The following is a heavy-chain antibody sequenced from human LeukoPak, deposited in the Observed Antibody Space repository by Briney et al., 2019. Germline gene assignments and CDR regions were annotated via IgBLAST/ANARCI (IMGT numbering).Heavy chain of an antibody. J-gene: IGHJ6*03. CDR1: GYTFTGYY. CDR2: INPYTGDT. CDR3: ARGPLVYYYYYMDL. D-gene: IGHD2-8*02. Sequence: GASVKVSCKASGYTFTGYYMHWVRQAPGQGLEWMGWINPYTGDTNYAQKFQGRVTMTRATSINTTYMELSGLTFDDTAVYYCARGPLVYYYYYMDLWGKGTTVTISS. V-gene: IGHV1-2*02.